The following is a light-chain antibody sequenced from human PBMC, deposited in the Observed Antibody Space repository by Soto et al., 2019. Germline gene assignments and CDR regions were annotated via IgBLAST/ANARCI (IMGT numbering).Light chain of an antibody. V-gene: IGKV1-9*01. J-gene: IGKJ4*02. Sequence: DIQLTQSPSFLSASVGDRVTITCRASQGISSYLAWYQQRPGKAPKLLIYGASTLQRGVPSRLSGSGSGTEFTLTISSLQPEDFTTYCCQQFNSYPLTFGGGTKVEIK. CDR3: QQFNSYPLT. CDR1: QGISSY. CDR2: GAS.